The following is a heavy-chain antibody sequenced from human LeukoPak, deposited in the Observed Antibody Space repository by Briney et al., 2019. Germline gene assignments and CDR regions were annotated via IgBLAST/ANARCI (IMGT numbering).Heavy chain of an antibody. J-gene: IGHJ6*02. CDR1: GDSIGSHY. V-gene: IGHV4-59*11. Sequence: PSETLSLTCTVSGDSIGSHYWSWIRQPPGEGLEWIGYIFYVGSTNYNPSLKSRVTISVDTSKNQFSLKLNSVTAADTAVYYCARRVYYYGMDVWGQGTTVTVSS. CDR2: IFYVGST. CDR3: ARRVYYYGMDV.